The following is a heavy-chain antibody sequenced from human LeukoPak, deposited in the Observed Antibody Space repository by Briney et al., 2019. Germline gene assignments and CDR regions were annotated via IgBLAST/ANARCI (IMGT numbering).Heavy chain of an antibody. CDR2: IYYSGFT. D-gene: IGHD3-16*02. V-gene: IGHV4-59*01. CDR1: GFKFSDYY. Sequence: GSLRLSCAASGFKFSDYYMNWIRQPPGKGLEWIGYIYYSGFTDYNPSLKSRVTMSVDTSKNQFSLKLSSVTAADTAVYFCARAVISFAGLIAKGFDSWGQGTLVTISS. J-gene: IGHJ4*02. CDR3: ARAVISFAGLIAKGFDS.